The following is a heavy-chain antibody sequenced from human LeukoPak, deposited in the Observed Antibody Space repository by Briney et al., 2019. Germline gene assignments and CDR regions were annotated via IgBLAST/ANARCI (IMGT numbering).Heavy chain of an antibody. D-gene: IGHD2-21*02. CDR3: ANRIAYCGGDCYQNFDY. CDR1: GYTLTELS. CDR2: FDPEDGET. Sequence: ASVKVSCTVSGYTLTELSMHWVRQAPGKGLEWMGGFDPEDGETIYAQKFQGRVTMTEDTSTDTAYMELSSLRSEDTAVYYCANRIAYCGGDCYQNFDYWGQGTLVTVSS. V-gene: IGHV1-24*01. J-gene: IGHJ4*02.